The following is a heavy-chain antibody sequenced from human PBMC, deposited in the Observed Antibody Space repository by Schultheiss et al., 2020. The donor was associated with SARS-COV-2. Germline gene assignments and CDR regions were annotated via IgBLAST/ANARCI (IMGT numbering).Heavy chain of an antibody. J-gene: IGHJ4*02. CDR2: ISSNGGST. D-gene: IGHD3-9*01. Sequence: GGSLRLSCAASGFTFSSYAMSWVRQAPGKGLEYVSAISSNGGSTYYADSVKGRFTISRDNSKNTLYLQMSSLRAEDTAVYYCVKNGGDFDWLLAFDYWGQGTLVTVSS. CDR3: VKNGGDFDWLLAFDY. V-gene: IGHV3-64D*08. CDR1: GFTFSSYA.